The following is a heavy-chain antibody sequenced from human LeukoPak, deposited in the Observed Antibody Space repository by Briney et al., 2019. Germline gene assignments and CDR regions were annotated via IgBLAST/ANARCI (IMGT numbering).Heavy chain of an antibody. CDR1: GFTFSSYW. CDR2: IKQDGSEK. CDR3: ARAIADYYYYYMDV. V-gene: IGHV3-7*01. J-gene: IGHJ6*03. D-gene: IGHD2-21*01. Sequence: GGSLRLSCAASGFTFSSYWMSWVRQAPGKGVGWVANIKQDGSEKYYVDSVKGRFTISRDNAKNSLYPQMNSLRAEDTAVYYCARAIADYYYYYMDVWGKGTTVTVSS.